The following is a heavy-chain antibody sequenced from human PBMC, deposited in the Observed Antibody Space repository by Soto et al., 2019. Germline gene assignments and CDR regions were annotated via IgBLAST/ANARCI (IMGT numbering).Heavy chain of an antibody. D-gene: IGHD3-10*01. CDR2: IKSKTDGGTT. CDR1: GFTFSNAW. CDR3: TTPLWFGEFYGMDV. Sequence: KPGGSLRLSCAASGFTFSNAWMSWVRQAPGKGLEWVGRIKSKTDGGTTDYAAPVKGRFTISRDDSKNTLYLQMNSLKTEDTAVYYCTTPLWFGEFYGMDVWGQGTTVTVSS. V-gene: IGHV3-15*01. J-gene: IGHJ6*02.